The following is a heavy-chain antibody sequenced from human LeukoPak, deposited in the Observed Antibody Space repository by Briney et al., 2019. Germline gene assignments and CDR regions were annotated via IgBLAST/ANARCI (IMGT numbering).Heavy chain of an antibody. CDR3: AKDSDILNWFDP. Sequence: ASVKVSCKASGYTFTSYGISWVRQAPGQGLEWMGWISAYNGNTNYAQKLQGRVTMTTDTSTSTAYMELRSLRSDDTAVYYCAKDSDILNWFDPWGQGTLVTVSS. V-gene: IGHV1-18*01. J-gene: IGHJ5*02. CDR1: GYTFTSYG. D-gene: IGHD2-15*01. CDR2: ISAYNGNT.